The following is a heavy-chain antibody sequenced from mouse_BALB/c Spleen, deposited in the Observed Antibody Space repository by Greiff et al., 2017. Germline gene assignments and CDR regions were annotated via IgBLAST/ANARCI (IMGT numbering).Heavy chain of an antibody. J-gene: IGHJ4*01. CDR3: AREGGLRRGDY. CDR1: GYAFSSYW. CDR2: IYPGDGDT. V-gene: IGHV1-80*01. Sequence: VQLQQSGAELVRPGSSVKISCKASGYAFSSYWMNWVKQRPGQGLEWIGQIYPGDGDTNYNGKFKGKATLTADKSSSTAYMQLSSLTSENSAVYFCAREGGLRRGDYWGQGTSVTVSS. D-gene: IGHD2-2*01.